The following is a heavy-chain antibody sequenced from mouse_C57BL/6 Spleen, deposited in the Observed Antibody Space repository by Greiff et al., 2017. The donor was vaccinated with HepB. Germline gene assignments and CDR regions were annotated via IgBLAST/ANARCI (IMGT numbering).Heavy chain of an antibody. J-gene: IGHJ1*03. CDR1: GFTFSDYG. CDR2: ISSGSSTI. Sequence: EVKLQESGGGLVKPGGSLKLSCAASGFTFSDYGMHWVRQAPEKGLEWVAYISSGSSTIYYADTLKGRYTVSRANAKNTLFLQMTSLRSEDTAMYYGGRRGSYGYYDVWGTGTTVTVSS. CDR3: GRRGSYGYYDV. V-gene: IGHV5-17*01. D-gene: IGHD1-1*01.